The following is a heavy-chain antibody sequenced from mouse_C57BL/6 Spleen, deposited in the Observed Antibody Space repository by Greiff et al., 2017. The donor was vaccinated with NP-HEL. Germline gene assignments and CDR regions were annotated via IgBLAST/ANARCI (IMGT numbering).Heavy chain of an antibody. CDR2: IYPGSGST. Sequence: QVQLQQPGAELVKPGASVKMSCKASGYTFTSYWLTWVKQRPGQGLEWIGDIYPGSGSTNYNEKFKSKATLTVDTSSSTAYMQLSSLTSEDSAVYYCAREGNGRNYAMDYWGQGTSVTVSS. J-gene: IGHJ4*01. V-gene: IGHV1-55*01. CDR1: GYTFTSYW. D-gene: IGHD2-1*01. CDR3: AREGNGRNYAMDY.